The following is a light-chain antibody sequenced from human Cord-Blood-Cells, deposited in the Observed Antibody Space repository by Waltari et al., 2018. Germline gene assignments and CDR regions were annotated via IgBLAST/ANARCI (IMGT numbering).Light chain of an antibody. CDR1: SSNIGNNA. CDR3: AAWDDSLNGWV. J-gene: IGLJ3*02. CDR2: YDD. V-gene: IGLV1-36*01. Sequence: QSVLTQPPSVSEAPRQRVTISCSGSSSNIGNNAVNSYQQLPGKAPKLLIYYDDLLPSGVSDRFSGSKSGTSASLAISGLQSEDEADYYCAAWDDSLNGWVFGGGTKLTVL.